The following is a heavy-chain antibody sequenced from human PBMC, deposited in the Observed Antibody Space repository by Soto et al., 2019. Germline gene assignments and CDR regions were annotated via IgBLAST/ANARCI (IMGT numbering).Heavy chain of an antibody. CDR3: ARDSPTLPLEY. CDR2: ISWNGGSI. D-gene: IGHD3-10*01. CDR1: GFTFDDYA. V-gene: IGHV3-9*01. Sequence: GGSLRLSCSASGFTFDDYAMHWVRQAPGKGLEWVSVISWNGGSIGYADSVKGRFTISRDNSKNTLYLQMNSLRAEDTAVYYCARDSPTLPLEYWGQGTLVTV. J-gene: IGHJ4*02.